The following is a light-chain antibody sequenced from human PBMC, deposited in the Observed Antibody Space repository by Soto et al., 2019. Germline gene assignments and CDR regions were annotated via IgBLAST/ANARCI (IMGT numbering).Light chain of an antibody. J-gene: IGLJ1*01. CDR1: SSDVGGYHH. Sequence: QSVLTQPASVSGAPGQSITISCTGTSSDVGGYHHVSWYQHHPGKAPKRIIYEGTKRPSGVSNRFSGSKSGDTASLTISGLQAEDEADYYCSSHTASTTRIFGTGTKLTVL. CDR3: SSHTASTTRI. V-gene: IGLV2-14*01. CDR2: EGT.